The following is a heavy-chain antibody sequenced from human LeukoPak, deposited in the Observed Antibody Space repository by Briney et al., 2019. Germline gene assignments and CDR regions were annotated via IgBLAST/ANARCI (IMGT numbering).Heavy chain of an antibody. CDR2: IYPGDSNT. D-gene: IGHD4-11*01. J-gene: IGHJ4*02. Sequence: GESLKISCXGSGYSFTSYWIGWVRQMPGKGLEWMGIIYPGDSNTRYSPSFQGQVTISADKSISTAYLQWSSLKASDTAMYYCATSTVTPRIDYWGQGTLVTVSS. V-gene: IGHV5-51*01. CDR3: ATSTVTPRIDY. CDR1: GYSFTSYW.